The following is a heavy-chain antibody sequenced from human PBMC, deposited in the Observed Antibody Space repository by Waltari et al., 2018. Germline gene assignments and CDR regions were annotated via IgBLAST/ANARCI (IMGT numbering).Heavy chain of an antibody. D-gene: IGHD1-1*01. Sequence: EAQLVQSGGGLVQPGGSLTLSCAASGFTIIRFGMTWIRQAPGQGLQWVAHIGPDGSDKYYVDSVKGRFTISRDNAENSLLLQMSSLRVEDTALYYCVGWNDPINSWGQGTLVAVSS. J-gene: IGHJ4*02. CDR2: IGPDGSDK. CDR3: VGWNDPINS. CDR1: GFTIIRFG. V-gene: IGHV3-7*01.